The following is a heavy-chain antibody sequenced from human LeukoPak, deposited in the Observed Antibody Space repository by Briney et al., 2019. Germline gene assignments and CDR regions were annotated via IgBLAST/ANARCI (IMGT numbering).Heavy chain of an antibody. CDR2: ISYDGSNK. CDR3: ARDRGCSSTSCYTNWFDP. J-gene: IGHJ5*02. Sequence: PGGSLRLSCAASGFTFSSYAMHWVRQAPGKGLEWVAVISYDGSNKYYADSVKGRFTISRDNSKNTLYLQMNSLRAEDTAMYYCARDRGCSSTSCYTNWFDPWGQGTLVTVSS. CDR1: GFTFSSYA. V-gene: IGHV3-30-3*01. D-gene: IGHD2-2*01.